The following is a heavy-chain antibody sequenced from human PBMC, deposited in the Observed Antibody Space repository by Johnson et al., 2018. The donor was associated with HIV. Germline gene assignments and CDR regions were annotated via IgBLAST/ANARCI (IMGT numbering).Heavy chain of an antibody. CDR1: GFTFSSYG. D-gene: IGHD6-19*01. V-gene: IGHV3-30*02. Sequence: QVQLVESGGGVVQPGGSLRLSCAASGFTFSSYGVHWVRQAPGKGLEWVAFIRYDGSNKYYADSVKGRFTISRDNSKNTLYLQMNSLRAEDTAVYYCAKGGSAVAVAFDIWGQGTMVT. CDR2: IRYDGSNK. CDR3: AKGGSAVAVAFDI. J-gene: IGHJ3*02.